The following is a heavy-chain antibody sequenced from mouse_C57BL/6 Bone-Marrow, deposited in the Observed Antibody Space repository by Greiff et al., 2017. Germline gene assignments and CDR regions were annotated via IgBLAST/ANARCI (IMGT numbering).Heavy chain of an antibody. D-gene: IGHD2-4*01. J-gene: IGHJ4*01. CDR1: GYTFTSYW. CDR2: IYPGNSDT. V-gene: IGHV1-5*01. CDR3: TRKELRITTRYYAMDY. Sequence: EVQVVESGTVLARPGASVKMSCKTSGYTFTSYWMHWVKQRPGQGLEWIGAIYPGNSDTSYNQKFKGKAKLTAVTSASTAYMELSSLTNEDSAVYYCTRKELRITTRYYAMDYWGQGTSVTVSS.